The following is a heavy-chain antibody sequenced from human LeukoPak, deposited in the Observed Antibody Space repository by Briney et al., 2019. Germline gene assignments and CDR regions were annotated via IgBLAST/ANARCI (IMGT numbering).Heavy chain of an antibody. D-gene: IGHD6-19*01. J-gene: IGHJ4*02. V-gene: IGHV4-59*08. Sequence: SETLSLTCTISGGSVSDYYWSWIRQSPGKGLEWIGYIYYTGSTTYNPSLKSRVTISIITSKNQFSLKLRSVTATDTALYYCARRIAVTGSFDYWGQGTLVTVSS. CDR3: ARRIAVTGSFDY. CDR1: GGSVSDYY. CDR2: IYYTGST.